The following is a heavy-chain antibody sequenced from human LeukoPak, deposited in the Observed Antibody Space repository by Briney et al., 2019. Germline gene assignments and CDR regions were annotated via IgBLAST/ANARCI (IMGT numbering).Heavy chain of an antibody. J-gene: IGHJ4*02. Sequence: GGSLTLSCAVSGFTLSSNWMHWVHQAPGKGLEWVSRMNQDGSGTSYADSVKGRFTISRDNAKNTVYLQMNSLRAEDSAVYYCATVFDYWGQGTLVTVSS. CDR2: MNQDGSGT. V-gene: IGHV3-74*01. CDR1: GFTLSSNW. CDR3: ATVFDY.